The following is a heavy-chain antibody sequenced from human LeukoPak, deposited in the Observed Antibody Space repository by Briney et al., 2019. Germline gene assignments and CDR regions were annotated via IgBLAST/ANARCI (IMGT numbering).Heavy chain of an antibody. CDR1: GGAFSSYA. V-gene: IGHV1-69*06. CDR2: IIPIFGTA. CDR3: ARDRVTTVTTREAFDI. J-gene: IGHJ3*02. D-gene: IGHD4-17*01. Sequence: SVKVSCKASGGAFSSYAISWVRQAPGQGLEWMGGIIPIFGTANYAQKFQGRVTITADKSTSTAYMELSSLRSEDTAVYYCARDRVTTVTTREAFDIWGQGTMVTVSS.